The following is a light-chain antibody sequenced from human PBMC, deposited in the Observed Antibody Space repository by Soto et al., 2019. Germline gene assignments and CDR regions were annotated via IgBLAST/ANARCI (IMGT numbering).Light chain of an antibody. V-gene: IGKV3-15*01. J-gene: IGKJ4*01. CDR3: QQYHKWPLT. CDR1: QSVSSN. Sequence: EIVMTQSPATLSVSPGERATLSCRASQSVSSNLAWYPQKPGQAPSLLIYGASTRATGIPARFGGSGSGTEFILTISSLQSEDFAVYYCQQYHKWPLTFGGGTKVEI. CDR2: GAS.